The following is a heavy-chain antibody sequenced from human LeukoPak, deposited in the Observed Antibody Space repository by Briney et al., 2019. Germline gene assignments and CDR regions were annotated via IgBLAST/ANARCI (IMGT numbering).Heavy chain of an antibody. CDR1: GGSISSRVYS. CDR3: ARVVYYYDSSGHGFDP. J-gene: IGHJ5*02. CDR2: IYSSGSA. D-gene: IGHD3-22*01. Sequence: SETLSLTCAVSGGSISSRVYSWSWIRQPPGKGLEWYGYIYSSGSAFYNPSLKSRLTISVDTSKNQFSPKLSSVTAADTAVYYCARVVYYYDSSGHGFDPWGQGTLVTVSS. V-gene: IGHV4-30-4*07.